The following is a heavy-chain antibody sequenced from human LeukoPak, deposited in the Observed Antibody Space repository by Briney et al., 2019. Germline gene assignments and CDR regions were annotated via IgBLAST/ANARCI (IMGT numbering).Heavy chain of an antibody. CDR3: ARDRPTGASRVFVVE. D-gene: IGHD3-3*01. V-gene: IGHV3-21*01. Sequence: GGSLRLSCAASGFTFSTYAMTWVRQAPGKGLEWISSMSSGSSYIYYADSVRGRFTISRDNAKNSLYLEMNNLRAEDTAMYYCARDRPTGASRVFVVEWGQGTLVTVPS. J-gene: IGHJ4*02. CDR2: MSSGSSYI. CDR1: GFTFSTYA.